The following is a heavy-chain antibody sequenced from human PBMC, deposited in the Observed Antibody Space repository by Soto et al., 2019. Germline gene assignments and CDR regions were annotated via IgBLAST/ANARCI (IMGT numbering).Heavy chain of an antibody. J-gene: IGHJ6*02. CDR3: ARAYSGRLPRRADYYFAMDV. Sequence: LRLSCAASGFTFSAYDMHWVRQTTGKGLEWVSAIGAADDPYYLGSVKGRFTISRENAKNSLYLQMNSLRAEDTAVYYCARAYSGRLPRRADYYFAMDVWGQGTTVTVSS. D-gene: IGHD2-15*01. CDR1: GFTFSAYD. V-gene: IGHV3-13*05. CDR2: IGAADDP.